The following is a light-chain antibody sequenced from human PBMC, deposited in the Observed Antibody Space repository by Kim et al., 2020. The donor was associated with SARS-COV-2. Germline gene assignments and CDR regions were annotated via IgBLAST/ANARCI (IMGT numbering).Light chain of an antibody. V-gene: IGKV3-20*01. CDR2: GAS. J-gene: IGKJ1*01. Sequence: EIVLTQSPGTLSLSPEERATLSCRASQSISNNYLAWYQQKPGQAPRLLIYGASSRATGIPDRFSGSGSGTDFTLTISRLEPEDFAVYYCQQYGSSRTFGQGTKVDIK. CDR1: QSISNNY. CDR3: QQYGSSRT.